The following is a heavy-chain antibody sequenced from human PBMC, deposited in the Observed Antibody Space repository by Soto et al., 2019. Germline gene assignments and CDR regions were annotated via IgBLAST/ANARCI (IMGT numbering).Heavy chain of an antibody. Sequence: ASVKVSCKASGYTFTGYYMHWVRQAPGQGLEWMGWINPNSGGTNYAQKFQGWVTMTRDTSISTAYMELSRLRSDDTAVYYCARLIAAAGTSYGMDVWGQGTTVTVSS. V-gene: IGHV1-2*04. CDR3: ARLIAAAGTSYGMDV. J-gene: IGHJ6*02. D-gene: IGHD6-13*01. CDR2: INPNSGGT. CDR1: GYTFTGYY.